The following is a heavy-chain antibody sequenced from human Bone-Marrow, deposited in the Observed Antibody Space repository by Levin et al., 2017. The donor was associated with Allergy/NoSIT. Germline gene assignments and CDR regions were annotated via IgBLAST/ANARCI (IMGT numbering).Heavy chain of an antibody. Sequence: ASGPTLVKPTQTLTLTCSFSGFSFNNTEVAVGWIRQPPGKALEWLAVIFWDDDARYSPSLKTRLSITKDTSKNQVVLTMTNMDPVDTATYCCAHTTTGWYIEFDYWGQGILVTVSS. J-gene: IGHJ4*02. CDR1: GFSFNNTEVA. CDR3: AHTTTGWYIEFDY. D-gene: IGHD6-19*01. V-gene: IGHV2-5*02. CDR2: IFWDDDA.